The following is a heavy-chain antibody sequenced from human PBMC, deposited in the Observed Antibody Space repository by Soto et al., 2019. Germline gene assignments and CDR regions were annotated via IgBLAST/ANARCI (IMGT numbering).Heavy chain of an antibody. Sequence: QVQLQQWGAGLLKPSETLSLTCAVYGESFSGYYWSWIRQSPGKGLEWIGEINHSGSTNYNPSLKSRVTVSVDTSKNQFSLKLSSVTAADTAVYYCVSRGYCSGGTCSIFDYWGQGTLVTVSS. D-gene: IGHD2-15*01. CDR1: GESFSGYY. CDR2: INHSGST. CDR3: VSRGYCSGGTCSIFDY. J-gene: IGHJ4*02. V-gene: IGHV4-34*01.